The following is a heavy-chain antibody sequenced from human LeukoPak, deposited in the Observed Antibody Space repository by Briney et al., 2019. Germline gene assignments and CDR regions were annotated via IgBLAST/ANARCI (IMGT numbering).Heavy chain of an antibody. J-gene: IGHJ6*02. D-gene: IGHD6-13*01. CDR2: MNPSRGNT. CDR3: ASGQAAAGTYYYYGMDV. V-gene: IGHV1-8*01. CDR1: GYTFTSYD. Sequence: ASVKVSCKASGYTFTSYDINWVRQATGQGLEWMGWMNPSRGNTGYAQKFQGRVTMTRNTSISTAYMELSSLRSEDTAVYYCASGQAAAGTYYYYGMDVWGQGTTVTVSS.